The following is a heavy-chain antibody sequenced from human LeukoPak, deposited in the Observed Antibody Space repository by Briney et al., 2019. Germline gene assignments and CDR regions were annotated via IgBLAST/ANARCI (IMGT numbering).Heavy chain of an antibody. D-gene: IGHD6-13*01. CDR1: GYTFTIYG. Sequence: SVNVSFKASGYTFTIYGNSWVRQAPGQGIEGMGWISAYNGNTNYAQKLQGRVTLTTHTSPSTAYMELRSLRSDDTAVYYCARDLGYSSSWYVVDYWGQGTLVTVSS. CDR3: ARDLGYSSSWYVVDY. CDR2: ISAYNGNT. J-gene: IGHJ4*02. V-gene: IGHV1-18*01.